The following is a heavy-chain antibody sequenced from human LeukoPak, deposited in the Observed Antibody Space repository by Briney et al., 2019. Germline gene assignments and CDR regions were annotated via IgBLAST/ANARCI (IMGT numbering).Heavy chain of an antibody. Sequence: SQTLSLTCTVSGGSVSSGGYYLSWIREHPGKGLEWIGYIYHSGSTKYNPSLKSRVAISVDTSKSQFSLKLNSVTAADTAVYYCARQRLRFDPWGQGTLVTVSS. J-gene: IGHJ5*02. CDR1: GGSVSSGGYY. V-gene: IGHV4-61*08. CDR2: IYHSGST. D-gene: IGHD1-1*01. CDR3: ARQRLRFDP.